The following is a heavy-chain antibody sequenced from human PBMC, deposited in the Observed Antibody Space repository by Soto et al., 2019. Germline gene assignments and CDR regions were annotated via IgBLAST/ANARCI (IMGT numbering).Heavy chain of an antibody. V-gene: IGHV1-2*02. CDR1: GHTFSDSS. CDR2: INLNSGDT. J-gene: IGHJ4*02. CDR3: ARDLGGYDLYGPDS. Sequence: QVQLVQSGAEVKKPGASVKVSCKASGHTFSDSSMHWVRQAPGQGLEWMGWINLNSGDTNYAQKLPGTVAMTWDTSIKTAYMELTRLKSDDTAMYFCARDLGGYDLYGPDSWGQGTLVTVSS. D-gene: IGHD5-12*01.